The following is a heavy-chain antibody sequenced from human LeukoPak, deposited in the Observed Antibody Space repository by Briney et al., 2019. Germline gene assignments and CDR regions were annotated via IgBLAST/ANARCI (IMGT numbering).Heavy chain of an antibody. J-gene: IGHJ4*02. CDR1: GFTFDDYA. D-gene: IGHD3-22*01. Sequence: GRSLRLSCAASGFTFDDYAIHWVRQPPGKGLEWVSGISWNSGSIGYADSVKGRFPISRDNAKNSLYLQMNSLRAEDTALYYCAKGYYYDRSLYIEARRYYEYCGQGTLVTVSS. CDR3: AKGYYYDRSLYIEARRYYEY. V-gene: IGHV3-9*01. CDR2: ISWNSGSI.